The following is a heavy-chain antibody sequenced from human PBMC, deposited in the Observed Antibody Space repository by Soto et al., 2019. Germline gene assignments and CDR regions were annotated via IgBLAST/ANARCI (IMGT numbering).Heavy chain of an antibody. V-gene: IGHV4-59*01. CDR1: GGSISSYY. CDR3: ARERYYGMDV. J-gene: IGHJ6*02. Sequence: SSETLSLTCTVSGGSISSYYWSWIRQPPGKGLEWIGNIYYSGSTNYNPSLESRVTISVDTSKNQFSLKLSSVTAADTAVYYCARERYYGMDVWGQGTTVTVSS. CDR2: IYYSGST.